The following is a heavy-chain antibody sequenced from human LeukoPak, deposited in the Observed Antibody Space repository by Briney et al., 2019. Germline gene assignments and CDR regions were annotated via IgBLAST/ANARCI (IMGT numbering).Heavy chain of an antibody. CDR1: GGSISSSTYY. CDR2: IYYSGST. CDR3: ARDSARGGYGDDYFDY. D-gene: IGHD4-17*01. V-gene: IGHV4-39*07. Sequence: PSETLSLTCTVSGGSISSSTYYWGWIRQPPGKGLEWIGSIYYSGSTNYNPSLKSRVTISVDTSKNQFSLKVTSVTAAETAVYYCARDSARGGYGDDYFDYWGQGILVTVSS. J-gene: IGHJ4*02.